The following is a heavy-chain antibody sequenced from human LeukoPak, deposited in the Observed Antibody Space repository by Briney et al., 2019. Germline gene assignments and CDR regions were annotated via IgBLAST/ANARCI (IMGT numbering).Heavy chain of an antibody. CDR3: ARGLSLSSSWYHARDDAFDI. D-gene: IGHD6-13*01. CDR2: ISSSSSYI. CDR1: GFTFSSYS. V-gene: IGHV3-21*01. Sequence: PGGSLRLSCAASGFTFSSYSMNWVRQAPGKGLEWVSSISSSSSYIYYADSVKGRFTISRDNAKNSLYLQMNSLRAEDTAVYYCARGLSLSSSWYHARDDAFDIWGQGTMVTVSS. J-gene: IGHJ3*02.